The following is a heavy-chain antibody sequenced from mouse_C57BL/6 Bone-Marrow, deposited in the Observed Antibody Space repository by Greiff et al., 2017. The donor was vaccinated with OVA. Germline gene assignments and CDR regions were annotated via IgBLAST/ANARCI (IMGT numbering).Heavy chain of an antibody. V-gene: IGHV1-64*01. Sequence: QVQLQQPGAELVKPGASVKLSCKTSGYTFTSYWMHWVKQRPGQGLEWIGMLHPNSGSTNYNEKFKSKATLTVDKSSRTAYMQLSSLTSEDSAVYYGERGGFDYSNYVGWYCDGWGTGTTVTVAS. D-gene: IGHD2-5*01. J-gene: IGHJ1*03. CDR3: ERGGFDYSNYVGWYCDG. CDR1: GYTFTSYW. CDR2: LHPNSGST.